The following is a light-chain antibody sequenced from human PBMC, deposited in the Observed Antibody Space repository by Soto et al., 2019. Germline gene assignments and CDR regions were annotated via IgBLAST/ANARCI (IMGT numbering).Light chain of an antibody. CDR2: DVF. CDR1: SSDVGGYEY. J-gene: IGLJ2*01. Sequence: QSALTQPRSVSGSPGQSVTISCTGTSSDVGGYEYVPWYQQHPGKAPKLIIYDVFKRPSGVPGRFSASKSGNTASLTISGLKADDEADYHCSSQVGGYTLIFGGGTKLTVL. V-gene: IGLV2-11*01. CDR3: SSQVGGYTLI.